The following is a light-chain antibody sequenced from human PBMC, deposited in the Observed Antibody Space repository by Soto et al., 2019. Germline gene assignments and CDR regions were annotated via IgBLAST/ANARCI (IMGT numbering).Light chain of an antibody. J-gene: IGKJ2*01. V-gene: IGKV1-39*01. CDR2: AAS. CDR1: QSLSSY. CDR3: QQSYSTPGT. Sequence: DIQMTQSPPSLSASVGDRVTITCRARQSLSSYLNWFQQKPRKAPKLLIDAASSLQSGVPSRFSGSGSGTDFTLRISRLQPEDLATYYCQQSYSTPGTFGPGPKLEIK.